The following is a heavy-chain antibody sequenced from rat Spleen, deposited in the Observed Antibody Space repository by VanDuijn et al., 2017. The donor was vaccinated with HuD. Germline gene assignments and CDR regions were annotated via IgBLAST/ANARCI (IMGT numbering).Heavy chain of an antibody. J-gene: IGHJ2*01. CDR2: IWGNGNT. D-gene: IGHD5-1*01. CDR1: GFSLRNYG. CDR3: ATSTGRGDFDY. V-gene: IGHV2-13*01. Sequence: QVQLKESGPGLVQPSQTLSLTCTVSGFSLRNYGVIWVRQSPGKGLEWMGVIWGNGNTNYNSAIKSRLSISRDTSKSQVFLKMNSLQTEDTAMYFCATSTGRGDFDYWGQGVMVTVSS.